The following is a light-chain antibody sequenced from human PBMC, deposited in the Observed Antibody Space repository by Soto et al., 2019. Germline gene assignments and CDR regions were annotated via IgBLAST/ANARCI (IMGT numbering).Light chain of an antibody. J-gene: IGKJ1*01. CDR2: GAS. CDR3: QHYGRSPS. Sequence: EIVLTQSPGTLSLSPGERATLSCRASQSVGSAYVGWYQLKPGQAPRLLIFGASRGATGIPDRFSGSGSGTNFTLTINKVEPEDSAVYYCQHYGRSPSFGRGTKVDIK. CDR1: QSVGSAY. V-gene: IGKV3-20*01.